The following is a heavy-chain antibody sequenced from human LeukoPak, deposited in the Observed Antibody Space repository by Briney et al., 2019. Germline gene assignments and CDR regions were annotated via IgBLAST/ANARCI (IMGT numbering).Heavy chain of an antibody. D-gene: IGHD5-12*01. J-gene: IGHJ6*02. CDR3: ARESWIGYDDYYYYGMDV. Sequence: GASVKVSCKASGYTFTSYGISWVRQAPGQGLEWMGWISAYNGNTNYAQKLQGRVTMTTDTSTSTAYMELRSLRSNDTAVYYCARESWIGYDDYYYYGMDVWGQGTTVTVSS. CDR1: GYTFTSYG. CDR2: ISAYNGNT. V-gene: IGHV1-18*01.